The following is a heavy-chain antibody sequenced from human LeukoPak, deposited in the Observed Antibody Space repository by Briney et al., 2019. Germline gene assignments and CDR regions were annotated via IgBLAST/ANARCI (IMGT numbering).Heavy chain of an antibody. CDR1: GGSISSYY. CDR3: ARVGHDSGTYLYYFDY. V-gene: IGHV4-59*13. D-gene: IGHD1-26*01. Sequence: SETLSLTCTVSGGSISSYYWSWIRQSPRKGLEWIGYIYYSGSTNCNPSLKSRVTISVDTSKNQISLKLSSVTAADTAVYYCARVGHDSGTYLYYFDYWGQGTLVTVST. CDR2: IYYSGST. J-gene: IGHJ4*02.